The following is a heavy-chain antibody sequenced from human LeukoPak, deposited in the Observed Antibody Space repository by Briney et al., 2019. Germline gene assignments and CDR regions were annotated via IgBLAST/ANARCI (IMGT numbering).Heavy chain of an antibody. CDR2: IYSGGST. Sequence: GGSLRLSCAASGFTVSSNYMSWVRQAPGKGLEWVSVIYSGGSTYYADSVKGRFTISRHNSKNTLYLQMNSVRAEDTDVYYCARVSIMNYGMDVWGQGTTVTVSS. J-gene: IGHJ6*02. CDR3: ARVSIMNYGMDV. CDR1: GFTVSSNY. D-gene: IGHD3-16*01. V-gene: IGHV3-53*04.